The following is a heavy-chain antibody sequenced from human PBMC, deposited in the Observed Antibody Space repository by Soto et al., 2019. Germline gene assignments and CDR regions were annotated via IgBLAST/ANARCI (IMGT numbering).Heavy chain of an antibody. CDR1: GGSIRSYY. Sequence: TSETLSLTCTVSGGSIRSYYWSWVRQPPGKGLEWIGYINYSGSTNYNPPLKSRVTISVDTSKNQFSLKLSSVTAADTAVYYCARKDGDYYQFDYWGQGTLVTVSS. CDR2: INYSGST. D-gene: IGHD4-17*01. CDR3: ARKDGDYYQFDY. J-gene: IGHJ4*02. V-gene: IGHV4-59*08.